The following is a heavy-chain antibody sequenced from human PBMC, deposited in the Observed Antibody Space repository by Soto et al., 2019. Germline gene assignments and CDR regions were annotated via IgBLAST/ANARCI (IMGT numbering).Heavy chain of an antibody. CDR3: ARGGDYRFDY. V-gene: IGHV4-4*02. Sequence: SETLSLTCAVSGGSISSSYWWSWVRQPPGKGLEWIGEIYHSGSTNYTPSLKSRVTISLDKSKNQFSLNLSSVTAADTAVYYCARGGDYRFDYWGQGTLVTVSS. D-gene: IGHD4-17*01. CDR1: GGSISSSYW. J-gene: IGHJ4*02. CDR2: IYHSGST.